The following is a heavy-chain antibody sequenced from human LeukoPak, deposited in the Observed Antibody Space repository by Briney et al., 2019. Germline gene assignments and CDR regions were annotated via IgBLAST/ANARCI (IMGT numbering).Heavy chain of an antibody. CDR3: ASVEYDLWSGYRYTFQY. CDR2: SNPDGSIT. J-gene: IGHJ4*02. V-gene: IGHV3-74*01. D-gene: IGHD3-3*01. CDR1: GFPFSRYW. Sequence: GGSLRLSCAASGFPFSRYWMHWVRQTPGQGLVWVSRSNPDGSITSHADSVKGRFTISRDNAKNTLYLQMNSLRVEDTAVYYCASVEYDLWSGYRYTFQYWGQGTLVTVSS.